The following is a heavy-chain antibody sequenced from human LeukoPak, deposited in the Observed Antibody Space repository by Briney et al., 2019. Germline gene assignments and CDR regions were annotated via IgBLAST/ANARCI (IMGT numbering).Heavy chain of an antibody. CDR1: GGTFSSYA. V-gene: IGHV1-69*13. CDR3: ASFTGYVGDSWFDP. Sequence: ASVKVSCKASGGTFSSYAISWVRQAPGQGLEWMGGIIPIFGTANYAQKFQGRVTITADESTSTAYMELSSLRSEDTAVYYCASFTGYVGDSWFDPWGQGTLVTVSS. D-gene: IGHD1-14*01. J-gene: IGHJ5*02. CDR2: IIPIFGTA.